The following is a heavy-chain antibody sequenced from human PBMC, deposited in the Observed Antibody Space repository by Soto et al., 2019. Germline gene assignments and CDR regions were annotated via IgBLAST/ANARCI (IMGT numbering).Heavy chain of an antibody. CDR3: AKYGCSSTACQCDY. J-gene: IGHJ4*02. D-gene: IGHD2-2*01. Sequence: PGGSLRLSCAASGFTFSSYNMNWVRQAPGKGLEWVSYISSSGSTIYYADSVKGRFTISRDNSKNTLYLQLNSLRAEDTAVYYCAKYGCSSTACQCDYWGQGTLVTVSS. CDR2: ISSSGSTI. CDR1: GFTFSSYN. V-gene: IGHV3-48*01.